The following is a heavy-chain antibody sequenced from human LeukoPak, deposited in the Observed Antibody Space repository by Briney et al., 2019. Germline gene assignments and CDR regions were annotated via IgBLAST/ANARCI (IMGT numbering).Heavy chain of an antibody. CDR1: GGSISSSSYY. D-gene: IGHD2-2*02. J-gene: IGHJ5*02. V-gene: IGHV4-39*07. Sequence: SETLSLTCTVSGGSISSSSYYWGWIRQPPGKGLEWIGEINHSGSTNYNPSLKSRVTISVDTSKNQFSLKLSSVTAADTAVYYCARGGHCSSTSCYTGAYPGGGQTRNWFDPWGQGTLVTVSS. CDR3: ARGGHCSSTSCYTGAYPGGGQTRNWFDP. CDR2: INHSGST.